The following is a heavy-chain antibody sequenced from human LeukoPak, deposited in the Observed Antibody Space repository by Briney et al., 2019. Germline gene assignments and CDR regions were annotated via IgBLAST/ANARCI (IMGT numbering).Heavy chain of an antibody. Sequence: QPGGSLRLSCAVSGFTFSTYGMHGVRQARGKGGECVSGISSNGDNTYYADYVKGRFNISRDNSKNTLYLQMSSLRADDTAVYYCVRGTGYWGQGTLVTVSS. CDR2: ISSNGDNT. V-gene: IGHV3-64D*06. CDR1: GFTFSTYG. J-gene: IGHJ4*02. CDR3: VRGTGY.